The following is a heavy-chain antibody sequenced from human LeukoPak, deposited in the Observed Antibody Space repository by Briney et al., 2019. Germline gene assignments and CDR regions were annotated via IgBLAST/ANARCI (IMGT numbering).Heavy chain of an antibody. D-gene: IGHD5-12*01. Sequence: PGGSLRLSCAASGITFSDAWMSWVRQAPGKGLEWVGRIKSEADGGATDYGGPVKGRFTISRDDSTNTVYLQMNSLKTEDTGVYYCTTSSACEHLFDYWGQGTLVTVSS. J-gene: IGHJ4*02. V-gene: IGHV3-15*01. CDR3: TTSSACEHLFDY. CDR1: GITFSDAW. CDR2: IKSEADGGAT.